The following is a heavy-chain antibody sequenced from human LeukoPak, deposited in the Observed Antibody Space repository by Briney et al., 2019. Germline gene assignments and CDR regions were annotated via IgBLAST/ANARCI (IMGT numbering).Heavy chain of an antibody. J-gene: IGHJ4*02. V-gene: IGHV3-23*01. CDR2: ISGNGDIT. CDR1: RFTFNTYA. Sequence: PGGSLRPSCAASRFTFNTYAVNWVRQAPGKGLEWVSAISGNGDITYYADSVRGRFTISRDNSKNTLYLQMNSLRAEDTAVYYCARVKRDCSGGSCYSYDYWGQGTLVTVSS. D-gene: IGHD2-15*01. CDR3: ARVKRDCSGGSCYSYDY.